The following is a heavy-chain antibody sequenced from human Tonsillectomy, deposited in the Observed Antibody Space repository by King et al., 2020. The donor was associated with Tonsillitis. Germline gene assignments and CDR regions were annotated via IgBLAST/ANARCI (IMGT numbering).Heavy chain of an antibody. D-gene: IGHD3-10*01. CDR1: GFSFSSYV. J-gene: IGHJ1*01. CDR3: ARFAYAGSGTVCITGEFFQH. CDR2: FSGSVGAT. V-gene: IGHV3-23*04. Sequence: VQLVESGGGLVQPGGSLRLSCAASGFSFSSYVMGWVRKAPGKGLEWVSAFSGSVGATYYADSVKGRFTISRDNSKNTLSLQMNSLRAEDTAVYYCARFAYAGSGTVCITGEFFQHWGQGTLVTVSS.